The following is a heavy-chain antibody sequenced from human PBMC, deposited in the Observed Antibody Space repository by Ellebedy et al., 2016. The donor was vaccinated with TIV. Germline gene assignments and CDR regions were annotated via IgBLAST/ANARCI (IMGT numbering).Heavy chain of an antibody. J-gene: IGHJ6*02. CDR2: INHSGST. V-gene: IGHV4-34*01. CDR1: GGSFSGYY. D-gene: IGHD2-15*01. CDR3: ARPRCSGGSCYTRVFYGMDV. Sequence: SETLSLXXGVYGGSFSGYYWNWIRQPPGKGLEWIGEINHSGSTNYNPSLKSRVTISVDTSKNQFSLKLSSVTAADTAVYYCARPRCSGGSCYTRVFYGMDVWGQGTTVTVSS.